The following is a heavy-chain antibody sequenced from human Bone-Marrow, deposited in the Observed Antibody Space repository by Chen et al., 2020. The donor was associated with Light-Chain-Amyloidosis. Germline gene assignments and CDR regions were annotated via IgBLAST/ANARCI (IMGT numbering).Heavy chain of an antibody. D-gene: IGHD5-12*01. Sequence: QVQLQQWGAGLLKPSETLSLTCAVYGGSFSGYYWSWIRQPPGKGLEWIGEINHSGSTNYNPSLKRRVTISVDTSKNQFSLRLGSVTAADTGVYYCASGVEMATTAHFDPWGQGTLVTVSS. J-gene: IGHJ5*02. V-gene: IGHV4-34*01. CDR3: ASGVEMATTAHFDP. CDR1: GGSFSGYY. CDR2: INHSGST.